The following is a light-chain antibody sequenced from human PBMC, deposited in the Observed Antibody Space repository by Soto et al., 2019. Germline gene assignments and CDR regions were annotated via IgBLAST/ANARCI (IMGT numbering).Light chain of an antibody. V-gene: IGKV1-39*01. Sequence: DIQMTQSPSSLSASVGDRVTITCRASQPISTYLNWYQQRPGKAPKFLISATSTLQSVVPARFSGSGSGTGFTLTISTLSPEDVGTYFCQQSYTSPFTFGQGTRLEI. J-gene: IGKJ2*01. CDR1: QPISTY. CDR2: ATS. CDR3: QQSYTSPFT.